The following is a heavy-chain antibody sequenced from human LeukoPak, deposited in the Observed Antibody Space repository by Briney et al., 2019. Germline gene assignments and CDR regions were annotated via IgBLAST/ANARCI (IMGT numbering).Heavy chain of an antibody. J-gene: IGHJ4*02. CDR1: GGSISGYY. Sequence: PSETLSLTCTDSGGSISGYYWSWIRQPPGKGLEWIGEINHSGSTNYNPSLKSRVTISVDTSKNQFSLKLSSVTAADTAVYYCARGSRYSNYFDYWGQGTLVTVSS. CDR2: INHSGST. V-gene: IGHV4-34*01. D-gene: IGHD4-11*01. CDR3: ARGSRYSNYFDY.